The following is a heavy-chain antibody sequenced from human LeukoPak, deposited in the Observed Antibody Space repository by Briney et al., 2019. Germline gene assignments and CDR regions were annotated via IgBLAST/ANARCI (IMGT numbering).Heavy chain of an antibody. CDR3: AACKEYTSSCYVGHSRVRFDP. CDR2: TYSGNS. V-gene: IGHV4-39*01. J-gene: IGHJ5*02. D-gene: IGHD6-13*01. Sequence: KPSETLSLTCTVSGGSISSSSYYWGWIRQPPGKGLEWIGSTYSGNSYYNPSLKSRVTISVDTSKDQFSLKLSSVTAADTAVYYCAACKEYTSSCYVGHSRVRFDPWGQGTLVTVSS. CDR1: GGSISSSSYY.